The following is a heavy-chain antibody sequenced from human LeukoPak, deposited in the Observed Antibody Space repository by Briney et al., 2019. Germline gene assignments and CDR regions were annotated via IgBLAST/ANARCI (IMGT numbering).Heavy chain of an antibody. D-gene: IGHD1-26*01. Sequence: ASVKVSCKASGYTFTGYYMHWVRQAPGQGLEWMGRINPNSGGTNYAQKFQGRVTMTRDTSISTAYMELSRLRSDDTAVYYCARDRGDQGRYYFDYWGQGILVTVSS. J-gene: IGHJ4*02. V-gene: IGHV1-2*06. CDR1: GYTFTGYY. CDR2: INPNSGGT. CDR3: ARDRGDQGRYYFDY.